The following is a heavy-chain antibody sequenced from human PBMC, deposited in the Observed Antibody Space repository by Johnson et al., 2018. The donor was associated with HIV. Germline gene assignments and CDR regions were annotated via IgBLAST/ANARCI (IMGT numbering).Heavy chain of an antibody. D-gene: IGHD1-26*01. CDR2: ISFDGRNK. Sequence: VQLVESGGGVVQPGKSLRLSCAASGFTFSSYGLHWVRQAPGKGLEWVAVISFDGRNKFYADSVKGRFTISRDNSKKTLYLQMNSLRAEDTAVYYCVRDRSTYSGSYYGWDAFALWGQGTMVTVSS. CDR1: GFTFSSYG. V-gene: IGHV3-30*04. J-gene: IGHJ3*01. CDR3: VRDRSTYSGSYYGWDAFAL.